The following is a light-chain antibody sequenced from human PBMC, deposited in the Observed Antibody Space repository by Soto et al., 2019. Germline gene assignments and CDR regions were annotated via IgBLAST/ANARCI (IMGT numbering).Light chain of an antibody. J-gene: IGLJ3*02. Sequence: QSALTQPASVSGSPGQSITVSCTGACSDVGGYNYVSWYQQHPGKAPKLMIYDVTNRPSGVSDRFSGSKSGNTASLTISGLQAEDEAHYYCSSYTSNNTWVFGGGTKLTVL. CDR1: CSDVGGYNY. CDR3: SSYTSNNTWV. V-gene: IGLV2-14*01. CDR2: DVT.